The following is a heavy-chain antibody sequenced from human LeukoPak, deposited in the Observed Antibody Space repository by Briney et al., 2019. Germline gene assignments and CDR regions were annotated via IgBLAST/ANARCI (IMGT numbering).Heavy chain of an antibody. CDR2: IWYGGSNK. J-gene: IGHJ4*02. V-gene: IGHV3-33*08. CDR3: ARDGVEMATIGENYFDY. D-gene: IGHD5-24*01. Sequence: TGRSLRLSCAASGFTFSNYGMHWVRQAPGKGLEWVAVIWYGGSNKYYADSVKGRFTISRDNSKNTLYLQMNSLRAEDTAVYYCARDGVEMATIGENYFDYWGQGTLVTVSS. CDR1: GFTFSNYG.